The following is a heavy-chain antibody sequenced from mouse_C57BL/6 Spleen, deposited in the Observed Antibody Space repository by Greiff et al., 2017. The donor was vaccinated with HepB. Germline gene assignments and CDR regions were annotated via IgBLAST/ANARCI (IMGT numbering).Heavy chain of an antibody. CDR1: GYTFTSYG. CDR2: IYPRSGNT. V-gene: IGHV1-81*01. CDR3: ARSGTPRENYFDY. Sequence: VKLQQSGAELARPGASVKLSCKASGYTFTSYGISWVKQRTGQGLEWIGEIYPRSGNTYYNEKFKGKATLTADKSSSTAYMELRSLTSEDSAVYFCARSGTPRENYFDYWGQGTTLIVSS. J-gene: IGHJ2*01.